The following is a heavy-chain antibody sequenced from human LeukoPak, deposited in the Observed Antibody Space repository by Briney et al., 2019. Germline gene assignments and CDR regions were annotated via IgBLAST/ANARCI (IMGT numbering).Heavy chain of an antibody. CDR2: IGGSGGST. V-gene: IGHV3-23*01. CDR1: GFTFSSYA. Sequence: GGSLRLSCAASGFTFSSYAMSWVRQAPGKGLEWVSGIGGSGGSTYYADSVKGRFTISRDNSKNTLYLQMNSLRAEDTAVYYCAKGTGTTKGFFYYAMDVWGQGTTVTVSS. J-gene: IGHJ6*02. D-gene: IGHD1-1*01. CDR3: AKGTGTTKGFFYYAMDV.